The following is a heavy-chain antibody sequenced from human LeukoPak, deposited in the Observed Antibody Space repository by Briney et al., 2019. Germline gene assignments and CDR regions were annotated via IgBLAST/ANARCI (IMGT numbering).Heavy chain of an antibody. J-gene: IGHJ4*02. Sequence: PSETLSLTCTVSGGSIGSYYWSWIRQPPGKGLEWIGSIHYSGSTTYNPSLKSRVTISVDTPKNQFSLKLSSVTAADTAVYYCARRLGGTSTGFDYWGQGTLVTVSS. V-gene: IGHV4-59*08. CDR1: GGSIGSYY. CDR2: IHYSGST. CDR3: ARRLGGTSTGFDY. D-gene: IGHD2-2*01.